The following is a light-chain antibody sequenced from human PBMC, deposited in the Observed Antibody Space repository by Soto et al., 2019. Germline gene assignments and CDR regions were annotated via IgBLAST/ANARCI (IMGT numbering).Light chain of an antibody. Sequence: QSVLTQTPSASGTPGQRVTISCSGSSSKIGSTIVNWYQQLPGTAPKLLIYNNSQRPSGVPDRFSGSKSGTSASLAISGLQSDDEGDYYCAARDDSLNGEVFGGGTKLTVL. J-gene: IGLJ2*01. CDR2: NNS. V-gene: IGLV1-44*01. CDR3: AARDDSLNGEV. CDR1: SSKIGSTI.